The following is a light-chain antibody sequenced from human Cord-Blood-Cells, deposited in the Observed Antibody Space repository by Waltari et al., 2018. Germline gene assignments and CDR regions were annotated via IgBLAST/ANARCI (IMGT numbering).Light chain of an antibody. V-gene: IGKV2-30*01. Sequence: DVVMLQSPLSLPVTLAQPPSISCSSSQSLVYSDGTTYLNLFHQRPGQSPRRLIYKVSNRDSGVPDRFSGSGSGTDFTLKISRVEAEDVGVYYCMQGTHWPITFGEGTRLEIK. CDR2: KVS. CDR3: MQGTHWPIT. CDR1: QSLVYSDGTTY. J-gene: IGKJ5*01.